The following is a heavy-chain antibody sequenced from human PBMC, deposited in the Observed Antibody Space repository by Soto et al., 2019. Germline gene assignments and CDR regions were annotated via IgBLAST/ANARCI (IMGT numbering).Heavy chain of an antibody. CDR1: GFTFSSYA. CDR3: ARDRVESGYPEYFQF. CDR2: ISGSGGST. D-gene: IGHD3-22*01. Sequence: PGGSLRLSCAGSGFTFSSYAMTWVRQAPGKGLEWVSVISGSGGSTHYADSVKGRFTISRDNSKNTLYLQMNSLRAEDTAVYYCARDRVESGYPEYFQFWGQGTLVTVSS. J-gene: IGHJ1*01. V-gene: IGHV3-23*01.